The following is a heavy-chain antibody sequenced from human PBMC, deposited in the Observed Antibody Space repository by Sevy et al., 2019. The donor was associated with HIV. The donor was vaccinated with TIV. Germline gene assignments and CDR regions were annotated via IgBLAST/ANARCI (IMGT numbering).Heavy chain of an antibody. Sequence: ASVKVSCKVFGYSLRKLSMHWVRQAPGKGLVWMGSLDPGNGEITYAQTLQGRVTMTEDTSTDTAYMELSSLTSEDTATYYCATVGLGYYSGSSYYQGDWFDPWGQGTLVTVSS. CDR1: GYSLRKLS. CDR3: ATVGLGYYSGSSYYQGDWFDP. J-gene: IGHJ5*02. D-gene: IGHD2-15*01. V-gene: IGHV1-24*01. CDR2: LDPGNGEI.